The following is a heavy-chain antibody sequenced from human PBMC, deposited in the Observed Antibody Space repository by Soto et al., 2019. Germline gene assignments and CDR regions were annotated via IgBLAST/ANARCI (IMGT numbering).Heavy chain of an antibody. CDR2: INPNSGDT. Sequence: ASVEVAFKASWYMWTVYDVHVFRQAPLRCLEWMGWINPNSGDTEYAQNFQRRVTITRDTSFNLVYMEMSGLMSDDTAVYYCARDARGKRGFEDMEIRGKGHTVNVSS. V-gene: IGHV1-2*02. J-gene: IGHJ6*03. D-gene: IGHD3-9*01. CDR1: WYMWTVYD. CDR3: ARDARGKRGFEDMEI.